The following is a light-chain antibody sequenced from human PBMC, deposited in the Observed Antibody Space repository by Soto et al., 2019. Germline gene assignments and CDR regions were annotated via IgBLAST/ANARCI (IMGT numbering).Light chain of an antibody. CDR1: QSVSSN. J-gene: IGKJ4*01. CDR3: QHYNNWPLT. CDR2: ATS. Sequence: EIVITQSPATLSFSPGERATRSCRASQSVSSNLAWYQQKPGQTPRLLIYATSTRATGIPARFSGSGSGTEFTLTISSLQSEDFAVYYCQHYNNWPLTFGGGTKVDIK. V-gene: IGKV3-15*01.